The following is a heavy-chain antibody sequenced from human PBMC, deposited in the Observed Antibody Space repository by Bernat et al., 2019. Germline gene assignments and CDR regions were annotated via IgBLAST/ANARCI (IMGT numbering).Heavy chain of an antibody. CDR2: ISGDGGST. V-gene: IGHV3-43*02. Sequence: EVQLVESGGGVVQPGGSLRLSCAASGFTFDDYAMHWDRQAPGKGLEWVSLISGDGGSTYYADSVKGRFTISRDNSKNSLYLQMNSLRTEDTALYYCAKDKARATAIEFDYWGQGTLVTVSS. CDR1: GFTFDDYA. D-gene: IGHD2-21*02. CDR3: AKDKARATAIEFDY. J-gene: IGHJ4*02.